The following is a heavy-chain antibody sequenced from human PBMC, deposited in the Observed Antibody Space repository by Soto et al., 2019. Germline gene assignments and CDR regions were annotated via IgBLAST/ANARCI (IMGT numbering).Heavy chain of an antibody. CDR1: GGSISSYY. CDR3: ARLYDYIWGSYPPGAFDI. Sequence: PSETLSLTCTVAGGSISSYYWSWIRQPPGKGLEWIGYIYYSGSTNYNPSLKSRVTISVDTSKNQFSLKLSSVTAADTAVYYCARLYDYIWGSYPPGAFDIWGQGTMVT. CDR2: IYYSGST. D-gene: IGHD3-16*02. V-gene: IGHV4-59*08. J-gene: IGHJ3*02.